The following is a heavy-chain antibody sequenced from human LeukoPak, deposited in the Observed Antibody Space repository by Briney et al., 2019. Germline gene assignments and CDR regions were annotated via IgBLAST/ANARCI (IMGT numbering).Heavy chain of an antibody. CDR2: IYYSGST. Sequence: SQTLSLTCTVSGGSISSGGYYWGWIRQHPGKGLEWIGYIYYSGSTYYNPSLKSRVTISVDTSKNQFSLKLSSVTAADTAVYYCARGRGSYYDSSGRALRYWGQGTLVTVSS. CDR3: ARGRGSYYDSSGRALRY. J-gene: IGHJ4*02. D-gene: IGHD3-22*01. V-gene: IGHV4-31*03. CDR1: GGSISSGGYY.